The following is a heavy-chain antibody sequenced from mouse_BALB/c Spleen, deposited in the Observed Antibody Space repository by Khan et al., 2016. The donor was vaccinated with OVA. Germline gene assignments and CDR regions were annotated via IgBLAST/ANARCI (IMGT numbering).Heavy chain of an antibody. J-gene: IGHJ2*01. V-gene: IGHV1S132*01. Sequence: QVQLQQSGAELVRPGASVKLSCKTSGYIFTSYWIHWVKQRSGQGLEWIARIYPGTDNSYYNEKFKDKATLTADKSSSTAYMQLSSLKSEDSDVYFCAREAALYHIDHWGQGTTLTVSS. CDR3: AREAALYHIDH. CDR1: GYIFTSYW. D-gene: IGHD1-2*01. CDR2: IYPGTDNS.